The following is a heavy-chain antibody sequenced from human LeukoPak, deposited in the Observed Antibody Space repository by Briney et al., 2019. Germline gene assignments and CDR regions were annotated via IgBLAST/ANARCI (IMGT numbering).Heavy chain of an antibody. CDR3: AREGYGTIFGVVFDY. CDR2: ISTSSAYI. J-gene: IGHJ4*02. V-gene: IGHV3-21*01. CDR1: GFTFSNYN. D-gene: IGHD3-3*01. Sequence: KAGGSLRLSCAASGFTFSNYNMNWVRQAPGKGLEWVSSISTSSAYIYYADSMKGRFTISRDNAKNSLYLQMNSLRAEDTAVYYCAREGYGTIFGVVFDYWGQGTLVTVSS.